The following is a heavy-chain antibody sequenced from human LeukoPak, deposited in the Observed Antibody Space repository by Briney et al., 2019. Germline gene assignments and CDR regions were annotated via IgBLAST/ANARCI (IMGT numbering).Heavy chain of an antibody. J-gene: IGHJ5*02. CDR1: GGSISSSNW. CDR2: IYHSGST. CDR3: ARGGYYGSGNDFRFDP. D-gene: IGHD3-10*01. V-gene: IGHV4-4*02. Sequence: SETLSLTCAVSGGSISSSNWWSWIRQPPGKGLEWIGEIYHSGSTNYNPSLKSRVTISVDKSKTQFSLKLKSVTAADTAVYYCARGGYYGSGNDFRFDPWGQGILVTVSS.